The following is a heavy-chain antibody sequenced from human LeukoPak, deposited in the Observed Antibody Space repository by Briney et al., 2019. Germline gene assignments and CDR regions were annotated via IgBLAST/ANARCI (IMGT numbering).Heavy chain of an antibody. J-gene: IGHJ3*02. CDR2: IYYIGST. V-gene: IGHV4-59*01. CDR3: ARDYAFDI. CDR1: GDSISSYY. Sequence: SETLSHTCTVSGDSISSYYWSWIRQPPGKGLEWIGYIYYIGSTNYNPSLKSRVTISVDTSKNQFSLKLSSVTAADTAVYYCARDYAFDIWGQGTMATVSS.